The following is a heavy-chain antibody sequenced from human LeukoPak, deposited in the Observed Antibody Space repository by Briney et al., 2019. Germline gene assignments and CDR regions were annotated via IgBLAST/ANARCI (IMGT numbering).Heavy chain of an antibody. D-gene: IGHD6-13*01. J-gene: IGHJ4*02. CDR2: ISRNSGSI. CDR3: AKDAQYSSSLYGARFDY. CDR1: GFTFDDYA. Sequence: GGSLTLSCAASGFTFDDYAMHWVRQAPGKGLEWVSGISRNSGSIGYAASVKGRFTVSRDNAKNSLYLQMTSLRAEDTALYYCAKDAQYSSSLYGARFDYGGQGTLVTVSS. V-gene: IGHV3-9*01.